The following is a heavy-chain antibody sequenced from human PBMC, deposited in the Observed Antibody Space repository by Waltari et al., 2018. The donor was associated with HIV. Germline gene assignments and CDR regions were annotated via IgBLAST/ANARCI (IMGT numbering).Heavy chain of an antibody. D-gene: IGHD3-9*01. CDR3: ARAFYGGYTGPYAPDPPSFYFDL. CDR2: IYRRGST. Sequence: QVQLQESGPGLVTHSGTLSLTCAVPGDSLPSSHWWRWLRQPPGKGLEWIGEIYRRGSTNYNPSLKNRASISLDNSKNHFSLKLSAVTAADTALYFCARAFYGGYTGPYAPDPPSFYFDLWGLGTLVAVSS. J-gene: IGHJ4*02. V-gene: IGHV4-4*02. CDR1: GDSLPSSHW.